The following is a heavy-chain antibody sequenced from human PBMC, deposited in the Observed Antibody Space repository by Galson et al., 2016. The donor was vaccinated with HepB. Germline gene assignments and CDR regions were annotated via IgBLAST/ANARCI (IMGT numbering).Heavy chain of an antibody. CDR2: INLSSGSA. Sequence: VKVSCKASGYTFTTYFIHWVRQAPGQGLEWMGIINLSSGSATYAQKFQGRVSMTRDTSASTVYMELRSLGSEDTAVYYCARSDATTGYYGNAFDIWGQGTVVTVSS. CDR3: ARSDATTGYYGNAFDI. D-gene: IGHD3-9*01. J-gene: IGHJ3*02. CDR1: GYTFTTYF. V-gene: IGHV1-46*01.